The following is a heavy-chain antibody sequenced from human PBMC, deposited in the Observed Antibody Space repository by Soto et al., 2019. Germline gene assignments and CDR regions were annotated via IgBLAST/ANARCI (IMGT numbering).Heavy chain of an antibody. CDR2: MNPNSGNT. J-gene: IGHJ6*02. CDR1: GYTFTSYD. D-gene: IGHD4-17*01. V-gene: IGHV1-8*01. CDR3: AGGEVTSYYYYGMDV. Sequence: QVQLVQSGAEVKKPGASVKVSCKASGYTFTSYDINWVRQATGQGLEWMGWMNPNSGNTGYAQKFQGRVTMTMNTSISTADMALSSLRSEDTAVYYCAGGEVTSYYYYGMDVWGQGTTVTVSS.